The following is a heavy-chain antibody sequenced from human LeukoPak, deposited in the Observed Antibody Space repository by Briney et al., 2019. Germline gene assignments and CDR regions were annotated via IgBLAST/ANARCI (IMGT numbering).Heavy chain of an antibody. Sequence: GGSLRLSCAASGFTFSSYGMYWVRQAPGKGLEWVAVIWYDGSNKYYADSVKGRFTISRDNSKNTLYLQMNSLRAEDTAVYYCAKDFRRGIAAAGTVDYWGQGTLVTVSS. D-gene: IGHD6-13*01. CDR2: IWYDGSNK. V-gene: IGHV3-33*06. J-gene: IGHJ4*02. CDR1: GFTFSSYG. CDR3: AKDFRRGIAAAGTVDY.